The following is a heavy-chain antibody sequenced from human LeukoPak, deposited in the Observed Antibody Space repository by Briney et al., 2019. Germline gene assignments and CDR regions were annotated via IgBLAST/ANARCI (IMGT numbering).Heavy chain of an antibody. CDR1: GFTFSSYA. CDR2: ISYDGSNK. CDR3: AKVSRTGQWLVRYYFDY. Sequence: GGSLRLSCAASGFTFSSYAMHWVRQAPGKGLEWVAVISYDGSNKYYADSVKGRFTISRDNSKNTLYLQMNSLRAEDTAVYYCAKVSRTGQWLVRYYFDYWGQGTLVTVSS. J-gene: IGHJ4*02. D-gene: IGHD6-19*01. V-gene: IGHV3-30-3*01.